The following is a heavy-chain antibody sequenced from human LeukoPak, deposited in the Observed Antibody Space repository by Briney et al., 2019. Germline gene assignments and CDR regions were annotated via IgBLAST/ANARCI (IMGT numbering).Heavy chain of an antibody. V-gene: IGHV3-30*18. CDR1: GFTFSSYG. D-gene: IGHD4-17*01. CDR2: ISYDGSNK. Sequence: GRSLRLSCAASGFTFSSYGMHWVRQAPGKGLEWVAVISYDGSNKYYADSVKGRFTISRDNSKNTLYLQMNSLRAEDTAVYYCAKVGDYDPYYYGMDVWGQGTTVTVSS. CDR3: AKVGDYDPYYYGMDV. J-gene: IGHJ6*02.